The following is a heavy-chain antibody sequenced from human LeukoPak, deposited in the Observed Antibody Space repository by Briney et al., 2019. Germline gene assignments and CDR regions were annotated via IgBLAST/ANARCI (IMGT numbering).Heavy chain of an antibody. V-gene: IGHV3-23*01. CDR3: AKDIGLTGVFY. D-gene: IGHD2-15*01. CDR2: STDTT. Sequence: GGSLRLSCAASGFTFSSYAMSWVRQAPGKGLEWVSTSTDTTYYADSVKGRSTISRDTSKNTLFMQMNSLRAADTAVYYCAKDIGLTGVFYWGQGTLVTVSS. J-gene: IGHJ4*02. CDR1: GFTFSSYA.